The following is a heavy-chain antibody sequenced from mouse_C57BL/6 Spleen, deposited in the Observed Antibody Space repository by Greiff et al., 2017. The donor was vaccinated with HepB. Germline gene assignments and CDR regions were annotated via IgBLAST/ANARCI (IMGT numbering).Heavy chain of an antibody. D-gene: IGHD1-1*01. Sequence: QVQLQQSGAELARPGASVKLSCKASGYTFTSYGISWVKQRTGQGLEWIGEIYPRSGNTYYNEKFKGKATLTADKSSSTAYMELRSLTSEDSAVYFCARWGYGSSNYYAMDYWGQGTSVTVSS. J-gene: IGHJ4*01. CDR3: ARWGYGSSNYYAMDY. V-gene: IGHV1-81*01. CDR1: GYTFTSYG. CDR2: IYPRSGNT.